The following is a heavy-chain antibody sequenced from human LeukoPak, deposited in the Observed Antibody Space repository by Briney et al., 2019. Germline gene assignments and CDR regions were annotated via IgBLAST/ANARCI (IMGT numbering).Heavy chain of an antibody. Sequence: PGGSLRLSCAASGFTFSSYAMSWVRKAPGKGLERVSAISGSGGSTYYADSVKGRFTISRDNSKNTLYLQMNSLRAEDTAVYYCAKDRYDSSGYYYRWGQGTLVTVSS. J-gene: IGHJ4*02. CDR1: GFTFSSYA. CDR2: ISGSGGST. CDR3: AKDRYDSSGYYYR. D-gene: IGHD3-22*01. V-gene: IGHV3-23*01.